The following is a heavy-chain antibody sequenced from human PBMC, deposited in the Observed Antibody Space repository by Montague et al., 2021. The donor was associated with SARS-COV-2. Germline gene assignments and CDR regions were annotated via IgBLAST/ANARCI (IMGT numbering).Heavy chain of an antibody. V-gene: IGHV4-30-4*08. CDR3: ARFPYYCDNCFDP. D-gene: IGHD3-22*01. J-gene: IGHJ5*02. CDR1: GGSFSSGDYY. CDR2: IYYSGST. Sequence: TLSLTCTVSGGSFSSGDYYWSWIRQPPGKGLEWIGYIYYSGSTYYNPSLKSSVTIAVDTSKNQFSLKLSSVTAADTAVYYCARFPYYCDNCFDPWGQGTLVTVSS.